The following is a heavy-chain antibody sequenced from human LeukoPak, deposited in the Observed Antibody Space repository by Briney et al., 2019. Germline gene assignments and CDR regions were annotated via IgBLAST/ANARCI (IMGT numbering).Heavy chain of an antibody. D-gene: IGHD3-3*01. CDR1: GGTFSSYA. CDR3: ARGSSDFWSGYSTYFDY. V-gene: IGHV1-69*13. CDR2: IIPIFGTA. J-gene: IGHJ4*02. Sequence: GASVKVSCKASGGTFSSYAISWVRQAPGQGLEWMGGIIPIFGTANYAQKFQGRVTITADESTSTAYMELSSLRSEDTAVYYCARGSSDFWSGYSTYFDYWGQGTLVTVSS.